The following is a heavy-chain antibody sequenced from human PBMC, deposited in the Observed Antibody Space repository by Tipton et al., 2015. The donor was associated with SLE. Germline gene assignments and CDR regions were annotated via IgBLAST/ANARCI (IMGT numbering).Heavy chain of an antibody. V-gene: IGHV4-39*01. D-gene: IGHD3-22*01. Sequence: TLSLTCTVSGGSISDSSHYWGWIRQPPGEGLEWIGSIYYSGSTYYNSSLKSRVTISVDTSKNQFSLNLSSVTAADTAVYYCAVTFGSGYPWDYFDYWGQGTLVTVSS. J-gene: IGHJ4*02. CDR2: IYYSGST. CDR3: AVTFGSGYPWDYFDY. CDR1: GGSISDSSHY.